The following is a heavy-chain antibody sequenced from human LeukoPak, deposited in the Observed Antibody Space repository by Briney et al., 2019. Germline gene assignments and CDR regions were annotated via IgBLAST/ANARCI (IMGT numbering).Heavy chain of an antibody. CDR2: ISAKNGDT. CDR1: GYIFTSYG. CDR3: ARDPHNRKNSSSGYFDL. J-gene: IGHJ2*01. D-gene: IGHD6-6*01. Sequence: GASVKVSCKASGYIFTSYGISWVRQAPGHGLEWMGWISAKNGDTNYAQKLQGRVTMTTDTSTSTTYMELRSLRSDDTAVYYCARDPHNRKNSSSGYFDLWGRGTLVTVSS. V-gene: IGHV1-18*01.